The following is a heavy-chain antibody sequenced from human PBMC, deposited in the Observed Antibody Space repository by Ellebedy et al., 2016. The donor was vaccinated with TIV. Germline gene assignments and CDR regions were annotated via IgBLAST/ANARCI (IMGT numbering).Heavy chain of an antibody. D-gene: IGHD6-6*01. CDR1: GYTFINFD. J-gene: IGHJ5*02. V-gene: IGHV1-8*01. CDR2: MNPNSGHT. CDR3: ARVFSIATLREGRYSWFDP. Sequence: AASVKVSCKASGYTFINFDINWVRQTTGQGLEWLGWMNPNSGHTGYAQKFQGRLTMTRNTSISTAYMELSSLRSEDTAIYYCARVFSIATLREGRYSWFDPWGQGTLVTVSS.